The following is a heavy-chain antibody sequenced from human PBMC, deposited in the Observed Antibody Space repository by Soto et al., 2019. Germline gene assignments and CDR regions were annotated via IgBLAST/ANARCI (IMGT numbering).Heavy chain of an antibody. Sequence: XSVKVSCKASGYTFTSYAMHWVRQAPGQRLEWMGWINAGNGNTKYSQKFQGRVTITRDTSASTAYMELSSLRSEDTAVYYCAVTIFEYYYYGMDVWGQGTTVTVSS. J-gene: IGHJ6*02. CDR3: AVTIFEYYYYGMDV. CDR2: INAGNGNT. D-gene: IGHD3-9*01. V-gene: IGHV1-3*01. CDR1: GYTFTSYA.